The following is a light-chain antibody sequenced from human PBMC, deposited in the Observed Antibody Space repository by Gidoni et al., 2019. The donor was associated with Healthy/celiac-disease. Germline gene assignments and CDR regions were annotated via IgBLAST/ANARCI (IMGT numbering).Light chain of an antibody. V-gene: IGLV2-11*01. CDR1: SSDVGGYNY. Sequence: QSALTQPRSVSGSPGQSVTISCTGTSSDVGGYNYVSWYQQHPGKAPKLMIYDVSKRPSGVPDRFSGSKSGNTASLTISGLQAEDEADYYCCSYAGCYPTFVFGGGTKLTVL. CDR2: DVS. CDR3: CSYAGCYPTFV. J-gene: IGLJ2*01.